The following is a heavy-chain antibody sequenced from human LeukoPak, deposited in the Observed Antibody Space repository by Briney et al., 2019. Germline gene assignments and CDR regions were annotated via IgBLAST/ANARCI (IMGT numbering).Heavy chain of an antibody. Sequence: GASVKVSCKASGYTFTSYGISWVRQAPGQGLEWMGWISAYNGNTNYAQKLQGRVTMTTDTSTSTAYMELRSLRSDDTAVYYCARDGYYYDSSGYYNHCAHWGQGTLVTVSS. D-gene: IGHD3-22*01. V-gene: IGHV1-18*01. CDR2: ISAYNGNT. J-gene: IGHJ4*02. CDR1: GYTFTSYG. CDR3: ARDGYYYDSSGYYNHCAH.